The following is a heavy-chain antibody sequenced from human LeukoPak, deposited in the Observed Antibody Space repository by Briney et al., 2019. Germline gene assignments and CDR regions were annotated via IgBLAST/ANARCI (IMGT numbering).Heavy chain of an antibody. CDR2: ITGGGGNT. CDR3: AKILSFGVGFEYSSGWYYFDY. J-gene: IGHJ4*02. CDR1: GFTFSSYA. V-gene: IGHV3-23*01. D-gene: IGHD6-19*01. Sequence: GGSLRLSCAASGFTFSSYAMSWVRQAPGKGLEWVSVITGGGGNTYYADSVKGRFTISRDNSKNTLYLQMNSLRAEDTAVYYCAKILSFGVGFEYSSGWYYFDYWGQGTLVTVSS.